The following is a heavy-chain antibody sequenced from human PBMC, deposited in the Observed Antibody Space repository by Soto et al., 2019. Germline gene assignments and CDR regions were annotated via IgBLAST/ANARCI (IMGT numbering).Heavy chain of an antibody. D-gene: IGHD3-3*01. CDR1: GFIFNRYA. Sequence: QVQLVESGGRVVQPGRSLRLSCAASGFIFNRYAIHWVRQTPGKGLEWVAVISKDGSVQYYADSVRGRFIISRDKSKDTVYLEMNSLRAEDTAVFYGARSRSGAAPDSFGYWGQGTLVTVSS. V-gene: IGHV3-30-3*01. J-gene: IGHJ4*02. CDR2: ISKDGSVQ. CDR3: ARSRSGAAPDSFGY.